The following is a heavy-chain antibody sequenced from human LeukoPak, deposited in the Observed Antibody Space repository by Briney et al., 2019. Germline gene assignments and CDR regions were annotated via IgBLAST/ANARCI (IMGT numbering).Heavy chain of an antibody. CDR3: ARDQNWFGP. CDR2: INPSSGGT. V-gene: IGHV1-2*02. J-gene: IGHJ5*02. CDR1: GYTFVGYY. Sequence: ASVEVSCKASGYTFVGYYLHWVRQAPGQGLEWMGWINPSSGGTKYAQKSQGRVTMTRDTSISTAYLELGRLRSDDTAVYYCARDQNWFGPWGQGTLVTVSS.